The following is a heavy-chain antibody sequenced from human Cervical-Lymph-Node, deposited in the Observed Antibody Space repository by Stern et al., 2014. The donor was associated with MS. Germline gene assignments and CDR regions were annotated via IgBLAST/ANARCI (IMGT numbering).Heavy chain of an antibody. CDR1: GFSFSNYW. D-gene: IGHD5-24*01. Sequence: DVQLLESGGGLVQPGGSLRLSCAASGFSFSNYWMHWVRQAPGKGLLWVSLIESDGCTTGYAASVKGRFTSSRDNAKNTLYLQMNSLRAEDTAVYYCATLGWADYGGQGTLVTVSS. J-gene: IGHJ4*02. CDR2: IESDGCTT. CDR3: ATLGWADY. V-gene: IGHV3-74*02.